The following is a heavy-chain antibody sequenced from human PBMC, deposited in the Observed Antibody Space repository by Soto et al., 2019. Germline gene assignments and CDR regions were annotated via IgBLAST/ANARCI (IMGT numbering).Heavy chain of an antibody. J-gene: IGHJ4*02. Sequence: GGSLRLSCAASGFTFSSYGMHWVRQAPGKGLEWVAVISYDGSNKYYADSVKGRFTISRDNSKNTLYLQMNSLRAEDTAVYYCAKDGVVWGWSNWGQGTLVTVSS. D-gene: IGHD6-19*01. CDR1: GFTFSSYG. V-gene: IGHV3-30*18. CDR2: ISYDGSNK. CDR3: AKDGVVWGWSN.